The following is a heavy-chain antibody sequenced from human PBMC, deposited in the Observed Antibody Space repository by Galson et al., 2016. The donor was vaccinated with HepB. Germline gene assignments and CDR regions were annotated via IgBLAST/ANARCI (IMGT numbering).Heavy chain of an antibody. CDR2: IFGRGNT. CDR3: AGYGVNSV. D-gene: IGHD4-23*01. Sequence: SLRLSCAAAGFTVSDNHVTWIRQAPGKGLECVSVIFGRGNTYYADSMEGRFTISRDNARNTVYLQMNSLRTEDTAVYYCAGYGVNSVWGQGTLVTVSS. J-gene: IGHJ4*02. V-gene: IGHV3-53*01. CDR1: GFTVSDNH.